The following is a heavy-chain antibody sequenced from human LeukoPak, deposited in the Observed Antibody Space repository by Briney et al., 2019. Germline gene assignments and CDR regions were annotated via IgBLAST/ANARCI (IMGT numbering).Heavy chain of an antibody. Sequence: GESLKISCKGSGYTFSNYWISWVRPMPGRGLEWMGRIDPSDSYTTYSPSFQGHVTISADKSISTASLQWSSLRASDTAMYFCARGMYYYDSRGYYSTLDYWGQGTLVTVSS. CDR2: IDPSDSYT. CDR3: ARGMYYYDSRGYYSTLDY. CDR1: GYTFSNYW. D-gene: IGHD3-22*01. J-gene: IGHJ4*02. V-gene: IGHV5-10-1*01.